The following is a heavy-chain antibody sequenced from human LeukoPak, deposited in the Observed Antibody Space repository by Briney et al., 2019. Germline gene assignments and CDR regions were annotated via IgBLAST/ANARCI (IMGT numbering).Heavy chain of an antibody. D-gene: IGHD6-13*01. J-gene: IGHJ4*02. CDR3: ARVHSSSWYFDY. CDR1: GGSISSGGYF. CDR2: IYHSGST. V-gene: IGHV4-30-2*01. Sequence: PSQTLSLTCTVSGGSISSGGYFWSWIRQPPGKGLEWIGYIYHSGSTYYNPSLKSRVTISVDRSKNQFSLKLSSVTAADTAVYYCARVHSSSWYFDYWGQGTLVTVSS.